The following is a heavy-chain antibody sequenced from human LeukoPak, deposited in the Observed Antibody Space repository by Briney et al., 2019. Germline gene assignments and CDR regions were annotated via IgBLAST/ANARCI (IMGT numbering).Heavy chain of an antibody. V-gene: IGHV3-21*01. CDR3: ARDTSGSWSNWFDP. CDR1: GFTFSSYS. D-gene: IGHD6-13*01. Sequence: GGSLRLSCAASGFTFSSYSMNWVRQAPGKGLEWVSSISSSSSYIYYADSVKGRFSISRDNAKNSLYLQMNSLRAEDTAVYYCARDTSGSWSNWFDPWGQGTLVTVSS. J-gene: IGHJ5*02. CDR2: ISSSSSYI.